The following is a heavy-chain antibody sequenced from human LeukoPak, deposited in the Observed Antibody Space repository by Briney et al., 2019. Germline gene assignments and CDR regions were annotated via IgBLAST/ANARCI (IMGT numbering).Heavy chain of an antibody. CDR3: ARLRYSDY. V-gene: IGHV3-7*03. CDR2: IKQDGSEK. D-gene: IGHD2-21*01. CDR1: GFSFGSNW. Sequence: PGGSLRLSCVACGFSFGSNWMSWVRQAPGKGLEWVANIKQDGSEKNYVDSVKGRFTISRDNAKNSLYLQMNSLRAEDTAVYYCARLRYSDYWGQGTLVTVSS. J-gene: IGHJ4*02.